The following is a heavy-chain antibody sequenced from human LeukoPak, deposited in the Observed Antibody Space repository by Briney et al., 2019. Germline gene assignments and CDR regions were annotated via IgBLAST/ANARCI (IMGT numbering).Heavy chain of an antibody. CDR1: GFTFSSYS. J-gene: IGHJ4*02. V-gene: IGHV3-48*02. D-gene: IGHD1-26*01. Sequence: GGSLRLSCAASGFTFSSYSMNWVRQAPGKGLEWVSYITSSSDTIYYADSVKGGFTISRDNSKNSLYQQMSSLRDEDSAVYYCASRPVGATPFDYWGQGTLVTVSS. CDR3: ASRPVGATPFDY. CDR2: ITSSSDTI.